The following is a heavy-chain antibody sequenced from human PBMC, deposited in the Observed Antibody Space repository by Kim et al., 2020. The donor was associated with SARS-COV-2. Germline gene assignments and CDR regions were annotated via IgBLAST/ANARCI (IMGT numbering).Heavy chain of an antibody. V-gene: IGHV4-4*07. CDR2: IYTSGST. CDR1: GGSISSYY. Sequence: SETLSLTCTVSGGSISSYYWSWIRQPAGKGLEWIGRIYTSGSTNYNPSLKSRVTMSVDTSKNQFSLKLSSVTAADTAVYYCARGITIFGTNWFDPWGQGTLVTVSS. CDR3: ARGITIFGTNWFDP. J-gene: IGHJ5*02. D-gene: IGHD3-3*01.